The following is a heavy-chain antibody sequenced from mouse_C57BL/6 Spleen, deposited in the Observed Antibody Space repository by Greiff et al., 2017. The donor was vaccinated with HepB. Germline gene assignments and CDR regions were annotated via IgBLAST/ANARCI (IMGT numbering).Heavy chain of an antibody. CDR3: ARHGCGYAMDY. Sequence: EVQLVESGGGLVKPGGSLKLSCAASGFTFSDYGMHWVRQAPEKGLEWVAYISSGSSTIYYADTVKGRFTISRDNAKNTLFLQMTRLRSEDTAMYYCARHGCGYAMDYWGQGTSVTVSS. CDR2: ISSGSSTI. J-gene: IGHJ4*01. CDR1: GFTFSDYG. V-gene: IGHV5-17*01.